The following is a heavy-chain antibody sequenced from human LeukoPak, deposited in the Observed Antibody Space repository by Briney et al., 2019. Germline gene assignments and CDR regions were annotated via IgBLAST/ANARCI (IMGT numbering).Heavy chain of an antibody. Sequence: SETLSLTCAVYGGSFSGYYWSWIRQPPGKGLEWIGYIYYSGSTNYNPSLKSRVTISVDTSKNQFSLKLSSVTAADTAVYYCARGSGGYYDFWTKARGYYFDYWGQGTLVTVSS. CDR2: IYYSGST. CDR1: GGSFSGYY. J-gene: IGHJ4*02. D-gene: IGHD3-3*01. V-gene: IGHV4-59*01. CDR3: ARGSGGYYDFWTKARGYYFDY.